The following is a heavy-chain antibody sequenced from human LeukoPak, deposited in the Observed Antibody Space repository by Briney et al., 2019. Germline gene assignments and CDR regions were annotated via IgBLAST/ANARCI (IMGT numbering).Heavy chain of an antibody. CDR3: ARASHYYGSGLKVRYYMDV. Sequence: GRSLRLSCAASGFSFSDFGMHWVRQAPGKGLEWVAAISYDGSHQFYGGSVKGRFTISRDNSKNTLNLQMSSLRAEDTAVYYCARASHYYGSGLKVRYYMDVWGKGTTVTVSS. D-gene: IGHD3-10*01. V-gene: IGHV3-33*05. CDR2: ISYDGSHQ. J-gene: IGHJ6*03. CDR1: GFSFSDFG.